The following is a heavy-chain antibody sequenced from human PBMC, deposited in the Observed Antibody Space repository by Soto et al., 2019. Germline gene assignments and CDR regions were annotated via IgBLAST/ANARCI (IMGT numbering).Heavy chain of an antibody. D-gene: IGHD3-3*01. Sequence: QVQLQESGPGLVKPSETLSLTCTVSGGSISTYYWSWIRQPPGKGLEWIGYIYYNGRTNYNPSLESRVTISLATSKSQFSLKLSSVSAADTAVYYCARDGSGYDFWSGPYFFDYWGPGTLVTVSS. V-gene: IGHV4-59*01. J-gene: IGHJ4*02. CDR2: IYYNGRT. CDR3: ARDGSGYDFWSGPYFFDY. CDR1: GGSISTYY.